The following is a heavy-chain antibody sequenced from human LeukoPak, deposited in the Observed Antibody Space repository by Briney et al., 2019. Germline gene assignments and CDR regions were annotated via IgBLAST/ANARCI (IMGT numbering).Heavy chain of an antibody. J-gene: IGHJ6*04. V-gene: IGHV3-7*03. CDR3: AGGNNMDV. CDR2: INKDGGGI. Sequence: PGGSLRLSCAVSGFPFSNSWMYWVRQAPGKGLEGVANINKDGGGISYVDSVKGRFIISRDNARNSLYLQMNSLRVEDTAVYFCAGGNNMDVWGKGTAVTVSS. D-gene: IGHD1/OR15-1a*01. CDR1: GFPFSNSW.